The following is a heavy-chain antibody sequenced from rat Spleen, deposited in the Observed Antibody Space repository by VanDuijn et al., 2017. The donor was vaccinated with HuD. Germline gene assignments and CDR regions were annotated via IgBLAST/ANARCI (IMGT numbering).Heavy chain of an antibody. CDR3: TRGVRGTGVMDA. CDR1: GFTFSNYY. CDR2: ISTGGGST. D-gene: IGHD4-3*01. Sequence: EVKLVESGGGLVQPGRSLKLSCAASGFTFSNYYMAWVRQAPTKGLEWVASISTGGGSTYYRDSVKGRFTISRDNAKSTLYLQMDSLRSEDTATYYCTRGVRGTGVMDAWGQGASVTVSS. V-gene: IGHV5-25*01. J-gene: IGHJ4*01.